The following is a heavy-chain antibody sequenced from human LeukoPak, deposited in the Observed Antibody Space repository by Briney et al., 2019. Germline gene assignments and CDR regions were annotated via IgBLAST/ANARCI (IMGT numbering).Heavy chain of an antibody. D-gene: IGHD2-15*01. CDR3: ARHVPRTRYCSGGSCYIE. CDR2: INHSGST. CDR1: GGSFSGYY. V-gene: IGHV4-34*01. J-gene: IGHJ4*02. Sequence: SETLSPTCAVYGGSFSGYYWSWIRQPPGKGLEWIGEINHSGSTNYNPSLKSRVTISVDTSKNQFSLKLSSVTAADTAVYYCARHVPRTRYCSGGSCYIEWGQGTLVTVSS.